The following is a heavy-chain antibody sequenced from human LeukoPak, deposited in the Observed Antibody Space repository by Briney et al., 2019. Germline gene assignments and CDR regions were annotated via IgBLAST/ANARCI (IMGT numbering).Heavy chain of an antibody. V-gene: IGHV1-3*01. CDR2: INAGNDNT. CDR1: GYTFTIYT. J-gene: IGHJ4*02. Sequence: ASVKVSCKASGYTFTIYTMHWVRQAPGQRLEWMGWINAGNDNTKYSQKFQGRVTITRDTSASTAYMELSSLRSEDTAVYYCARGSPAGNSFHLDYWGQGTLVTVSS. D-gene: IGHD4-23*01. CDR3: ARGSPAGNSFHLDY.